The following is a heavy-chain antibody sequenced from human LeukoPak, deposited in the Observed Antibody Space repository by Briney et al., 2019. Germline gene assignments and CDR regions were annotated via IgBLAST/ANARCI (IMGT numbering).Heavy chain of an antibody. CDR3: ARVPAGVIGMKDAFDI. CDR1: GFTFSSYW. Sequence: GGSLRLSCAASGFTFSSYWMSWVRQAPGKGLEWVANIKQDGSEKYYVDSVKGRFTISRDNAKNSQYLQMNSLRAEDTAVYYCARVPAGVIGMKDAFDIWGQGTMVTVSS. J-gene: IGHJ3*02. V-gene: IGHV3-7*01. CDR2: IKQDGSEK. D-gene: IGHD3-16*02.